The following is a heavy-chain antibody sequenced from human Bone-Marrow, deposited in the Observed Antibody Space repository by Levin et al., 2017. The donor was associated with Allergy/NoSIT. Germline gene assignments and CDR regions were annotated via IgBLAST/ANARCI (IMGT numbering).Heavy chain of an antibody. CDR2: IYYSGST. CDR1: GGSISSGDYY. CDR3: ASRARPPSHGYYYYGMDV. D-gene: IGHD6-6*01. Sequence: PSETLSLTCTVSGGSISSGDYYWSWIRQPPGKGLEWIGYIYYSGSTYYNPSLKSRVTISVDTSKNQFSLKLSSVTAADTAVYYCASRARPPSHGYYYYGMDVWGQGTTVTVSS. V-gene: IGHV4-30-4*01. J-gene: IGHJ6*02.